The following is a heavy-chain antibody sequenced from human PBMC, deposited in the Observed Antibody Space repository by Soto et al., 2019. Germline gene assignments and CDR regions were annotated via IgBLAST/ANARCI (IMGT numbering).Heavy chain of an antibody. V-gene: IGHV3-21*01. CDR2: ISSSSSYI. Sequence: EVQLVESGGGLVKPGGSLRLSCAASGFTFSSYSMNWVRQAPGKGLEWVSSISSSSSYIYYADSVKGRFTISRDNAKNSLYLQMNSLRAEATAVYSCARDLYYSGGSCYSDYFYGMDVWGQGTTVTVSS. J-gene: IGHJ6*02. CDR3: ARDLYYSGGSCYSDYFYGMDV. CDR1: GFTFSSYS. D-gene: IGHD2-15*01.